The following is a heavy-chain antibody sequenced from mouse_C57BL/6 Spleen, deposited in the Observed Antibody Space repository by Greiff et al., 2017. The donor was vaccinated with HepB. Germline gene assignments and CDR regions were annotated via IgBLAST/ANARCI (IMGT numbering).Heavy chain of an antibody. D-gene: IGHD2-1*01. V-gene: IGHV5-4*01. CDR3: ARDRVMVTTYYFDY. CDR2: ISDGGRYT. Sequence: DVKLVESGGGFVKPGGSLQLSCAASGFTFSSYAMSWVRQPPEKRLAWVATISDGGRYTYYPDNVKGRFTISRDNAKNNLYLQMSHLKSEDTAMYYCARDRVMVTTYYFDYWGQGTTLTVSS. J-gene: IGHJ2*01. CDR1: GFTFSSYA.